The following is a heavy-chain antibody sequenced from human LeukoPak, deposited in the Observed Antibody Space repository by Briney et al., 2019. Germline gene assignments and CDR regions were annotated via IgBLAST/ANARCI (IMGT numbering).Heavy chain of an antibody. J-gene: IGHJ4*02. V-gene: IGHV3-66*02. Sequence: PGGSLRLSCAASGFSVSSNYMNWVRQAPGKGLEWVSAIYTGGTTYYADSVKGRFTISRDNSKNTLYLQMNSLRAEDTAVYYCARDKLSSGYSSDFDYWGQGTLVTVSS. CDR1: GFSVSSNY. CDR2: IYTGGTT. CDR3: ARDKLSSGYSSDFDY. D-gene: IGHD6-19*01.